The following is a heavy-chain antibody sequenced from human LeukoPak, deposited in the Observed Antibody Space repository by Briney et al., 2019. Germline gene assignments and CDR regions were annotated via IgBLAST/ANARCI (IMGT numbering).Heavy chain of an antibody. CDR2: INPNSGGT. Sequence: ASVKVSCKASGYTFTGYYMHWVRQAPGKGLEWMGWINPNSGGTNYAQKFQGRVTMTRDTSINTAYMELSRLRSDDTAVYYCARDRPETTVTSLDYWGQGTLVTVSS. CDR1: GYTFTGYY. J-gene: IGHJ4*02. V-gene: IGHV1-2*02. D-gene: IGHD4-17*01. CDR3: ARDRPETTVTSLDY.